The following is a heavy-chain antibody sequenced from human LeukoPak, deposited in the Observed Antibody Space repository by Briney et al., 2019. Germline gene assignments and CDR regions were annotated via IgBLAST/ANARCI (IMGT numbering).Heavy chain of an antibody. D-gene: IGHD1-26*01. Sequence: GASVKVSCKASGYTFTGYFVHWVRQAPGQGLEWMGWINPDSGGTNYAQKFQGRVTMTRDTSISTAYMELNRLGSDDTAVYYCAPSGTYRSTDYYFDSWGQGTLVTVSS. CDR3: APSGTYRSTDYYFDS. CDR1: GYTFTGYF. CDR2: INPDSGGT. J-gene: IGHJ4*02. V-gene: IGHV1-2*02.